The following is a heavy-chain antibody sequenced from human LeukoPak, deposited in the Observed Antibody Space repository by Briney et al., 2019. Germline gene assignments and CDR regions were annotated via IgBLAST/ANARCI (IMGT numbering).Heavy chain of an antibody. CDR2: IYSSGST. CDR1: GASISSFH. CDR3: ARKDGDY. V-gene: IGHV4-4*07. Sequence: SETLSLACTVSGASISSFHWTWIRQPAGKGLEWIGLIYSSGSTIYNPSLKSRVAMSVDMTKNQLSLKLSSVTAADTAMYYCARKDGDYWGQGALVTVSS. J-gene: IGHJ4*02.